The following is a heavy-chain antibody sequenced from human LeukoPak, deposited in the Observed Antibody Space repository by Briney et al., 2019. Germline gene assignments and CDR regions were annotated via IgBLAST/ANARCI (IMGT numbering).Heavy chain of an antibody. CDR3: ATVRLTTSTAPMAGWFDP. J-gene: IGHJ5*02. CDR2: ISRGRGST. Sequence: GGSLRLSCAASGFTFSSSAMTWVRQAPGKGLEWISGISRGRGSTYYADSVKGRFTISRDNSKNTLYLQMNSLRAEDTAVYYCATVRLTTSTAPMAGWFDPWGQGTLVTVSS. CDR1: GFTFSSSA. D-gene: IGHD1-1*01. V-gene: IGHV3-23*01.